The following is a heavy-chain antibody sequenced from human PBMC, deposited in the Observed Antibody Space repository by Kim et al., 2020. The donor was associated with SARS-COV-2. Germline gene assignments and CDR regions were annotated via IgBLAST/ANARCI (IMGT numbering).Heavy chain of an antibody. CDR2: TT. Sequence: TTEYAATVKGRITISRDDSKRLAYLQMSGLKTEDTAVYYCTRVGYYYGMDVWGQGTTVTVSS. J-gene: IGHJ6*02. V-gene: IGHV3-49*02. D-gene: IGHD3-16*01. CDR3: TRVGYYYGMDV.